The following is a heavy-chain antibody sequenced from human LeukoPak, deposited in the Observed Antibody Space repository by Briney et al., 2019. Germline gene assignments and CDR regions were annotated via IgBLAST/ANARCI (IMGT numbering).Heavy chain of an antibody. D-gene: IGHD5-18*01. Sequence: ASETLSLTCTVSGGSISSGGYYWSWIRQHPGKGLEWIGYIYYSGSTYYNPPLKSRVTISVDTSKNQFSLKLSSVTAADTAVYYCARGPRRIQLWQEWGQGTLVTVSS. CDR1: GGSISSGGYY. CDR3: ARGPRRIQLWQE. CDR2: IYYSGST. J-gene: IGHJ4*02. V-gene: IGHV4-31*03.